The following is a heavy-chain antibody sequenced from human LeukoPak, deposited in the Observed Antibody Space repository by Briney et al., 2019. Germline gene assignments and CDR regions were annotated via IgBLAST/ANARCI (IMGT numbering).Heavy chain of an antibody. J-gene: IGHJ5*02. V-gene: IGHV3-21*01. CDR3: ARDLGGGWFDP. D-gene: IGHD3-10*01. CDR2: ISSSSTYI. CDR1: GITASSYA. Sequence: GGSLRLSCAASGITASSYAMTWVRQAPGKGLEWVSSISSSSTYIYYADSLKGRFTISRDNAKNSLYLQMNSLRAEDTAVYYCARDLGGGWFDPWGQGTLVTVSS.